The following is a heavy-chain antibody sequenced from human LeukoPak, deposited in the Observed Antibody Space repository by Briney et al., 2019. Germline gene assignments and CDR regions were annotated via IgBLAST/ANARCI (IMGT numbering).Heavy chain of an antibody. CDR1: GFTFSSYA. D-gene: IGHD4-11*01. Sequence: PGGSLRLSCAASGFTFSSYAMHWVRQAPGKGLEWVAVISYDGSNKYYADSVKGRFTISRDNSKNTLYLQMNSLRAEDTAVYYCARGVTTAILSSFDYWGQGTLVTVSS. CDR3: ARGVTTAILSSFDY. J-gene: IGHJ4*02. CDR2: ISYDGSNK. V-gene: IGHV3-30*04.